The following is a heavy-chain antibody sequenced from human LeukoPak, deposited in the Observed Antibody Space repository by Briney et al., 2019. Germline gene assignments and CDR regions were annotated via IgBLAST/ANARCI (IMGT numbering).Heavy chain of an antibody. Sequence: SETLSLTCTVSGVSISSYYWSWIRQPAGKGLEWIGRIHTSGSTNYNPSLKSRLTMSVDTSKNQFSLKLNSVTAADTAVYYCVRAGDYGDYVGWFDPWGQGTLVTVSS. CDR1: GVSISSYY. CDR2: IHTSGST. J-gene: IGHJ5*02. D-gene: IGHD4-17*01. CDR3: VRAGDYGDYVGWFDP. V-gene: IGHV4-4*07.